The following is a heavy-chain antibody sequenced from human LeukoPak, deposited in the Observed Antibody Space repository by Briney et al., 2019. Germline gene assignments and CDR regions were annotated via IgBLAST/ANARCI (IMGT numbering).Heavy chain of an antibody. J-gene: IGHJ4*02. V-gene: IGHV3-23*01. CDR3: ARGGSGRQFDY. D-gene: IGHD2-15*01. CDR2: ISDGGGTT. Sequence: GGSLRLSCAASGFTFSSCAMSWVRQAPGKGLEWVSGISDGGGTTNHADSVKGRFTISRDNAKNSLYLQMNSLRAEDTAVYYCARGGSGRQFDYWGQGTLVTVSS. CDR1: GFTFSSCA.